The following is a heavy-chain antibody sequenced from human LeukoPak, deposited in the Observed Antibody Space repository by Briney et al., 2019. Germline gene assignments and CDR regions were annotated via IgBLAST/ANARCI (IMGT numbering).Heavy chain of an antibody. D-gene: IGHD2-2*01. CDR1: GYTFTSYA. V-gene: IGHV1-3*01. CDR3: ARAFVVVPAAMPY. Sequence: ASVKVSCKASGYTFTSYAMHWVRQAPGQRLEWMGWINAGDGNTKYSQKFQGRVTITRDTSASTAYMELSSLRSEDTAVYYCARAFVVVPAAMPYWGQGTLVTVSS. CDR2: INAGDGNT. J-gene: IGHJ4*02.